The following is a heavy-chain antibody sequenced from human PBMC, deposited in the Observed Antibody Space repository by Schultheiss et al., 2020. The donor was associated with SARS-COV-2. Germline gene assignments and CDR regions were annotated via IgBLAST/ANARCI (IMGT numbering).Heavy chain of an antibody. CDR3: AKDLEENRGLIDAFDI. V-gene: IGHV3-48*01. CDR2: ISSRSSTI. CDR1: GFTFSTYS. D-gene: IGHD3-16*01. Sequence: GGSLRLSCAASGFTFSTYSMNWVRQAPGKGLEWISYISSRSSTIHYADSVKGRFTISRDNSKNTLYLQMNSLRAEDTAVYYCAKDLEENRGLIDAFDIWGQGTMVTVSS. J-gene: IGHJ3*02.